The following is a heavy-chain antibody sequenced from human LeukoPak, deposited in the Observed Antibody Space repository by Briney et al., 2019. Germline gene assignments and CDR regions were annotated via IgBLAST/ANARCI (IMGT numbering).Heavy chain of an antibody. D-gene: IGHD6-13*01. CDR1: GDSSSNSIYY. CDR3: AKSTGIAAALDP. V-gene: IGHV4-39*07. CDR2: IDYGGST. Sequence: SETLSLTCTVSGDSSSNSIYYWGWIRQPPGKGLEWIGSIDYGGSTYYNPSLKSRATISIDTSKNQFSLNLNYVTAADTAVYYCAKSTGIAAALDPWGQGTLVTVSS. J-gene: IGHJ5*02.